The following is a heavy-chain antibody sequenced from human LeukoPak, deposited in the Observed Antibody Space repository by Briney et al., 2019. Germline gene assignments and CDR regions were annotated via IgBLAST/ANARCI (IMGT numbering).Heavy chain of an antibody. V-gene: IGHV1-58*02. J-gene: IGHJ4*02. D-gene: IGHD3-16*01. Sequence: GASVKVSCKASGSTFTSSAIQWVRQARGQRLEWIGWIVVGSGSTKYAQEFQERVTITRDTFTSTAYMELSSLRPEDTAVYYCAASAPSWRSIFDDWGQGTLVTVSS. CDR1: GSTFTSSA. CDR3: AASAPSWRSIFDD. CDR2: IVVGSGST.